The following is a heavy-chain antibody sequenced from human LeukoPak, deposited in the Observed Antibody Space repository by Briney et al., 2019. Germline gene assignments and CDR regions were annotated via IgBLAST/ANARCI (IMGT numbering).Heavy chain of an antibody. CDR2: ISSSGSTI. CDR1: GFTFSDYY. V-gene: IGHV3-11*01. D-gene: IGHD4-17*01. Sequence: PGGSLRLSCAASGFTFSDYYMSWIRQAPGKGLEWVSYISSSGSTIYCADSVKGRFTISRDNAKNSLYLQMNSLRAEDTAVYYCARTSTVTTKTGDYWGQGTLVTVSS. CDR3: ARTSTVTTKTGDY. J-gene: IGHJ4*02.